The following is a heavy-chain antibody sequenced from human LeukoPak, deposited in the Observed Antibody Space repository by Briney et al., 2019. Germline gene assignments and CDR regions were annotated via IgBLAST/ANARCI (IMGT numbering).Heavy chain of an antibody. D-gene: IGHD3-10*01. CDR3: ARVGHNGSGSYPFDY. CDR1: GGSMSPYR. CDR2: IYHSGST. J-gene: IGHJ4*02. Sequence: PSETLSLTCTVSGGSMSPYRWGWIRQPPGKGLEWIGYIYHSGSTYYNPSLKSRVTISVDRSKNQFSLKLSSVTAADTAVYYCARVGHNGSGSYPFDYWGQGTLVTVSS. V-gene: IGHV4-30-2*01.